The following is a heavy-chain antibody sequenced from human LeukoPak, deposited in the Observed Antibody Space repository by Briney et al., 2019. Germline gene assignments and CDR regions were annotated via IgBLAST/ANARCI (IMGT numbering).Heavy chain of an antibody. D-gene: IGHD3-16*01. CDR1: GGSISSGGYY. CDR3: ARSDYVPTGGFDY. J-gene: IGHJ4*02. Sequence: SQTLPLTCTVSGGSISSGGYYWSWIRQHPGKGLEWIGYIYYSGSTYYTPSLKSRVTISVDTSKNQFSLKLSSVTAADTAVYYCARSDYVPTGGFDYWGQGTLVTVSS. CDR2: IYYSGST. V-gene: IGHV4-31*03.